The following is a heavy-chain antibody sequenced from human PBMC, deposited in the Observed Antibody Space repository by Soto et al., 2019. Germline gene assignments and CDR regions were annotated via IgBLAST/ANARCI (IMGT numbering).Heavy chain of an antibody. CDR2: ISSTTNYI. V-gene: IGHV3-21*06. Sequence: EVQLVESGGGLVRPGGSLRLSCAASGFTFTRYSMNWVREAPGKGLEWVSSISSTTNYIYYGDSMKGRFTISRDNAKNSLYLEMNSLRAEDTAVYYFARESEDLTSNFDYWGQGTLVTVSS. CDR1: GFTFTRYS. CDR3: ARESEDLTSNFDY. J-gene: IGHJ4*02.